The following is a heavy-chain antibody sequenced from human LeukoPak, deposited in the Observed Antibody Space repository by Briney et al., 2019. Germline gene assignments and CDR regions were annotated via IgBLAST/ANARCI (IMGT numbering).Heavy chain of an antibody. CDR1: GFTFSSYA. Sequence: GGSLRLSCAASGFTFSSYAMSWVRQAPGKGLEWVSAISGSGGSTYYADSVKGRFTISRDSSKNTLYLQMNSLRAEDTAVYYCAKDSSSWFKYYFDYWGQGTLVTVSS. V-gene: IGHV3-23*01. CDR3: AKDSSSWFKYYFDY. J-gene: IGHJ4*02. CDR2: ISGSGGST. D-gene: IGHD6-13*01.